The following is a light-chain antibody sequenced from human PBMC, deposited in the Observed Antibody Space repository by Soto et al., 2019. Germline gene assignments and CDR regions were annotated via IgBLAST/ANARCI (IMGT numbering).Light chain of an antibody. Sequence: QSVLTQSSSASASLGSSVKLTCTLSSGHSSYIIAWHQQQPGKAPRYLMKLEGSGSYNKGSGVPDRFSGSSSGADRYLTISNLQFEDEADYYRETWDSNILVFGGGTKLTVL. CDR2: LEGSGSY. CDR1: SGHSSYI. CDR3: ETWDSNILV. V-gene: IGLV4-60*02. J-gene: IGLJ2*01.